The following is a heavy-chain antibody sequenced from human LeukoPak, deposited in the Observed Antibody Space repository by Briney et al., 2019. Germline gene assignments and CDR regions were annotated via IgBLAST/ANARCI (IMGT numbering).Heavy chain of an antibody. CDR2: INPNSGGT. CDR1: GYTFTGYY. V-gene: IGHV1-2*02. D-gene: IGHD5-12*01. J-gene: IGHJ6*03. Sequence: ASVKVSCKASGYTFTGYYMHWVRQAPGQGLEWMGWINPNSGGTNYAQKFQGRVTMTRDTSISTAYMELSRLRSDDTAVYYRASQVARMDGYYYYYMDVWGKGTTVTISS. CDR3: ASQVARMDGYYYYYMDV.